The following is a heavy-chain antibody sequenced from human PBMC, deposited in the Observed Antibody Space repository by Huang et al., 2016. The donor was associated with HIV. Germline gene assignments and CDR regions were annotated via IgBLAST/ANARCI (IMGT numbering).Heavy chain of an antibody. CDR1: GFAFSSYG. CDR2: SGSDSRYI. J-gene: IGHJ5*02. D-gene: IGHD6-19*01. V-gene: IGHV3-21*02. CDR3: AYQQWLVGGLNH. Sequence: EVELVESGGGLVKPGGSLSLSCAASGFAFSSYGMNWVRKATGKGVEGVAFSGSDSRYIDYADSVKGRVTISRDNAKSAIYLQLDSLRAGDTAVYYCAYQQWLVGGLNHWGQGTLVVVSS.